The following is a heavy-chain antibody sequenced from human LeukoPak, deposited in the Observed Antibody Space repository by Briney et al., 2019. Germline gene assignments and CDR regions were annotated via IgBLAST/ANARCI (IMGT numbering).Heavy chain of an antibody. CDR2: IYNSGIT. D-gene: IGHD4-17*01. V-gene: IGHV4-4*07. J-gene: IGHJ4*02. CDR1: GGSISSYY. Sequence: SETLSLTCTVSGGSISSYYWSWIRQPAGKGLEWIGRIYNSGITNYNPSLKSRVTMSMDTSMNQFSLKLRSVTAADTAVYYCARDYGDFPAYYFDYWGQGILVTVSS. CDR3: ARDYGDFPAYYFDY.